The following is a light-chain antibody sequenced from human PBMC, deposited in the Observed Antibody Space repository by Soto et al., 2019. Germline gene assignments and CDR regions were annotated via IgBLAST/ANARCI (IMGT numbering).Light chain of an antibody. J-gene: IGKJ1*01. V-gene: IGKV1-5*01. Sequence: DIVVRQPTATPALSPAERATLSCRASQSVSSYLAWYQQKSGKAPKILIYHASSLQTGVPSRFSGSGSGTEFTLTISSVQPDDFASYYCQHYNSYGTFGQGTKVDIK. CDR2: HAS. CDR1: QSVSSY. CDR3: QHYNSYGT.